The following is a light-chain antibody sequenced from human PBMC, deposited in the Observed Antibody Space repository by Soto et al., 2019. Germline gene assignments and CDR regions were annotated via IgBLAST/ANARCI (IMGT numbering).Light chain of an antibody. CDR2: AAS. Sequence: DIQMTQSPSSLSASVGARVPITCRASQSISSYLNWYQQKPGKAPQLLIYAASSLQSGVPSRFSGSGSGTDFTLTISSLQPEDFATYYCQQSYSTLGTFGGGTKVDIK. V-gene: IGKV1-39*01. CDR1: QSISSY. CDR3: QQSYSTLGT. J-gene: IGKJ4*01.